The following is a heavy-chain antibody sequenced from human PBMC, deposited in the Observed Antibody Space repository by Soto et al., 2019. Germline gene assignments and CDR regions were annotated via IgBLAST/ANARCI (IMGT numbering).Heavy chain of an antibody. CDR3: ARDPNYSWGYFSY. J-gene: IGHJ4*02. V-gene: IGHV4-59*01. D-gene: IGHD3-16*01. CDR2: VYYSGGA. Sequence: SETLSLTSTVSGGSMSGYYWSWFRQPPGKGLEWIGNVYYSGGAKYNPSVKRRVSISVDTSKNQFSLNLSSVTAADTAVYYCARDPNYSWGYFSYWSQGILV. CDR1: GGSMSGYY.